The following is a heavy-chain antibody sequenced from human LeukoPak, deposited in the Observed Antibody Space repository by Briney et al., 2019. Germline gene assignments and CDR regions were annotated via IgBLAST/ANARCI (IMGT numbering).Heavy chain of an antibody. CDR1: GFTFSSYS. V-gene: IGHV3-21*01. D-gene: IGHD6-19*01. Sequence: GGSLRLSCAASGFTFSSYSMNWDRQAPGKGLEWVSSISSSSSYIYYADSVKGRFTISRDNAKNSLYLQMNSLRAEDTAVYYCARAIAVAGTSPAYAFDIWGQGTMVTVSS. CDR3: ARAIAVAGTSPAYAFDI. CDR2: ISSSSSYI. J-gene: IGHJ3*02.